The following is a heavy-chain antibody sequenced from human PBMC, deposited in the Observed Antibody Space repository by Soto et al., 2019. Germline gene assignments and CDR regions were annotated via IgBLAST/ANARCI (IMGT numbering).Heavy chain of an antibody. CDR1: GGSISSYY. V-gene: IGHV4-59*01. J-gene: IGHJ4*02. Sequence: TSETLSLTCTVSGGSISSYYWSWIRQPPGKGLEWIGYIYYSGSTNYNPSLKSRVTISVDTSKNQFSLKLSSVTAADTAVYYCARGMENWNDLNPDYFDYWGQGTLVTVSS. CDR3: ARGMENWNDLNPDYFDY. CDR2: IYYSGST. D-gene: IGHD1-1*01.